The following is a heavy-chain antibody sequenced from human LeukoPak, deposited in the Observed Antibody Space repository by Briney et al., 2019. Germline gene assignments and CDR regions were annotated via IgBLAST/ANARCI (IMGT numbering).Heavy chain of an antibody. D-gene: IGHD6-19*01. CDR3: ARVAGSIDY. CDR2: MNPNSGYT. V-gene: IGHV1-8*03. CDR1: GYTFTTYD. J-gene: IGHJ4*02. Sequence: ASVKVSCKASGYTFTTYDINWVRQAAGQGLEWMGWMNPNSGYTVYAQKFQGRVTITRDTSISTAYMELSSLRSEDTAVYYCARVAGSIDYWGQGTLVTVSS.